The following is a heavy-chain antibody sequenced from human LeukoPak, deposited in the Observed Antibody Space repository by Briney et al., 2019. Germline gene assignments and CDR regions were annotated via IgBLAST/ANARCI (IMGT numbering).Heavy chain of an antibody. CDR1: GFTFNYYG. J-gene: IGHJ4*02. D-gene: IGHD3-3*01. V-gene: IGHV3-21*01. CDR3: ARAPRGYDFWSGYYPDN. Sequence: GGSLRLSCAASGFTFNYYGMNWVRQAPGKGLEWVSSISSDGTYIYYADSVKGRFTISRDTAKKSLYLHMNSLRVEDTAVYYCARAPRGYDFWSGYYPDNWGQGALVTVSS. CDR2: ISSDGTYI.